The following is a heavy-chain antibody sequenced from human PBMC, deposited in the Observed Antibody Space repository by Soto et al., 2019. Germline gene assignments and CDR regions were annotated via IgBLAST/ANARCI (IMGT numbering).Heavy chain of an antibody. CDR1: GFTVSSNY. CDR2: IYSGGST. V-gene: IGHV3-66*01. CDR3: ASPKGWGGYYYYYYMDV. J-gene: IGHJ6*03. D-gene: IGHD3-16*01. Sequence: GGSLRLSCAASGFTVSSNYMSWVRQAPGKGLEWVSVIYSGGSTYYADSVKGRFTISRDNSKNTLYLQMNSLRAEDTAVYYCASPKGWGGYYYYYYMDVWGKGTTVTVSS.